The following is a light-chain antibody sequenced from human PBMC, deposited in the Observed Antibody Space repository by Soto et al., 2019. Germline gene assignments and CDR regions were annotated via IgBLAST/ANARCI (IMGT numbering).Light chain of an antibody. CDR3: QQSNSFPFT. J-gene: IGKJ3*01. CDR1: QGLSSW. Sequence: DIQMTQSPRYVSASVGDRVTITCRASQGLSSWLAWYQQKPGEAPKLLIYAASRLQGGVPSRFSGSGSGTDITLTIRGLQPEDFATYYCQQSNSFPFTFGPGTKVDVK. V-gene: IGKV1D-12*01. CDR2: AAS.